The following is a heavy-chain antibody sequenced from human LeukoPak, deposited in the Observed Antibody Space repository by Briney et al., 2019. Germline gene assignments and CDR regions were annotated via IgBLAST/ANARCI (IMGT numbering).Heavy chain of an antibody. D-gene: IGHD6-13*01. CDR3: AKETLGAAAGIDYFDY. Sequence: GGSLRLSCAASGFTFSSYGMHWVRQAPGKGLEWVAFIRYDGSNKYYADSVKGRFTISRDNSKNTLYLQMNSLRAEDTAVYYCAKETLGAAAGIDYFDYWGPGTLVTVSS. V-gene: IGHV3-30*02. CDR2: IRYDGSNK. CDR1: GFTFSSYG. J-gene: IGHJ4*02.